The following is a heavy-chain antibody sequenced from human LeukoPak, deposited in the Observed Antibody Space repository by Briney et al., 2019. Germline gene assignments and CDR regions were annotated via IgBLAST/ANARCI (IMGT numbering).Heavy chain of an antibody. J-gene: IGHJ4*02. Sequence: GGSLRLSCAASGFTFSSYAMSWVRQAPGKGLEWVSAITGSGDRTCYPDSVKGRFTISRDNSKNTLYLQMNSLRAEDTAVYYCVKVPGGVGQLDWGQGTLVTVSS. CDR1: GFTFSSYA. CDR2: ITGSGDRT. CDR3: VKVPGGVGQLD. D-gene: IGHD1-1*01. V-gene: IGHV3-23*01.